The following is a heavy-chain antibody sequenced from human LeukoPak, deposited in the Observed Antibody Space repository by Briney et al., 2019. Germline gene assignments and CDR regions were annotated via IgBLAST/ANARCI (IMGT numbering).Heavy chain of an antibody. Sequence: GGSLRLSCGVSGFTFGRSWMSWVRQTPAKGLEFVANIKEDGSVRNYVDSVQGRFTISRDNAKNSLYLHMNSLRAEDTVVYYCARDPGYSSFDYWGQGTLVTVSS. CDR2: IKEDGSVR. D-gene: IGHD6-13*01. J-gene: IGHJ4*02. V-gene: IGHV3-7*01. CDR1: GFTFGRSW. CDR3: ARDPGYSSFDY.